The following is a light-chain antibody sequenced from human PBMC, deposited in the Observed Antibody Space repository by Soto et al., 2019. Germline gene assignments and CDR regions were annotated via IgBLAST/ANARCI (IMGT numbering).Light chain of an antibody. Sequence: EIVLTQSPGTLSLSPGEGATLSCRASQDVDNNFAAWYQQRPGQAPRLLIYAPSRRATSIPDRCSGSGSGTDFSLTISRVGAEDIAVYFCHHYYSSITFGGGTKVEVK. J-gene: IGKJ4*01. V-gene: IGKV3-20*01. CDR1: QDVDNNF. CDR3: HHYYSSIT. CDR2: APS.